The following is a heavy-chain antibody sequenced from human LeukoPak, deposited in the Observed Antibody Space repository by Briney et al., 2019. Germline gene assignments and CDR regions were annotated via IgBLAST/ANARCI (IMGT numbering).Heavy chain of an antibody. D-gene: IGHD1-26*01. Sequence: GGSPRLSCAASGFTFSSYGMHWVRQAPGKGLEWVAVISYDGSNKYYADSEKGRFTISRDNSKNTLYVQMNSLRAEDTAVYYCAKDLWELLLMDVWGQGTTVTVSS. CDR3: AKDLWELLLMDV. J-gene: IGHJ6*02. CDR1: GFTFSSYG. CDR2: ISYDGSNK. V-gene: IGHV3-30*18.